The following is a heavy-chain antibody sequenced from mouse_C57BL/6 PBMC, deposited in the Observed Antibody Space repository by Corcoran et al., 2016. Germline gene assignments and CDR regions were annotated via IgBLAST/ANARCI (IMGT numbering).Heavy chain of an antibody. CDR1: GYTFTDYY. D-gene: IGHD2-3*01. CDR2: INPNNGGT. Sequence: EVQLQQSGPELVKPGASVKISCKASGYTFTDYYMNWVKQSHGKSLEWIGDINPNNGGTSYNQKFKGKATLTVDKSSSTAYMELRSLTSEDSAVYYCARDRSDGRYYFDYWGQGTTLTVSS. CDR3: ARDRSDGRYYFDY. J-gene: IGHJ2*01. V-gene: IGHV1-26*01.